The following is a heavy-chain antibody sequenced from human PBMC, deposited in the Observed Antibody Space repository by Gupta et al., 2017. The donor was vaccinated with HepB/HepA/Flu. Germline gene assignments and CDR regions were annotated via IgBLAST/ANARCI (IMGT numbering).Heavy chain of an antibody. CDR2: ISYSGNS. J-gene: IGHJ4*02. CDR1: GASISSTTYS. CDR3: ARHFDY. V-gene: IGHV4-39*01. Sequence: QLQLQESGPGLVKPSETLSLTCTVSGASISSTTYSWGWIRQPPGKGLEWIGIISYSGNSFYNPSLRSRVTMSIDTSNNQFSLKLTSVSAADTAIYYCARHFDYWGQGSLVTVSS.